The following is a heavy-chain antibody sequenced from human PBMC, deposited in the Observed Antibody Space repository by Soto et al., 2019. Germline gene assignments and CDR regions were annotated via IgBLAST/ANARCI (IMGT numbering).Heavy chain of an antibody. J-gene: IGHJ4*02. V-gene: IGHV1-69*05. CDR3: ARQYREVPAATPLDY. D-gene: IGHD2-2*02. CDR1: GGTFSSYA. CDR2: IIPIFGTA. Sequence: GASVKVSCKASGGTFSSYAISWVRQAPGQGLEWMGGIIPIFGTANYAQKFQGRVTMTRDTSTSTAYMELSSLRSEDTAVYYCARQYREVPAATPLDYWGQGTLVTVSS.